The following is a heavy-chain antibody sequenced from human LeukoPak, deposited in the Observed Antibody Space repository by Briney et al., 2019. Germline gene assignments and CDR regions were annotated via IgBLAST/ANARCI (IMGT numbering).Heavy chain of an antibody. CDR1: GFTFSSYW. J-gene: IGHJ6*04. Sequence: GGSLRLSCAASGFTFSSYWMSWVRQAPGKGLEWVANIKQDGSEKYYVDSVKGRFTISRDNAKNSLYLQMNSLRAEDTALYHCAREDRILAAVDVWGKGTTVTVSS. CDR3: AREDRILAAVDV. D-gene: IGHD6-19*01. CDR2: IKQDGSEK. V-gene: IGHV3-7*03.